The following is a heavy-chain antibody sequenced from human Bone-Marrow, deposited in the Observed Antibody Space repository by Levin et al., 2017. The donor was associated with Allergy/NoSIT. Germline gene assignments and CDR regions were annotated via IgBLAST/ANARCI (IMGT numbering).Heavy chain of an antibody. V-gene: IGHV1-2*06. CDR2: INPSSGFT. J-gene: IGHJ6*02. CDR1: GNTFIGYY. Sequence: ASVKVSCKASGNTFIGYYIFWVRQAPGQGPEWMGRINPSSGFTNYAQKFQGRVTMTRDTSIPTAYMERSSLTSDDTAIYFCAQEREYCSADNCRGMDVWGQGTTVTVSS. CDR3: AQEREYCSADNCRGMDV. D-gene: IGHD2-15*01.